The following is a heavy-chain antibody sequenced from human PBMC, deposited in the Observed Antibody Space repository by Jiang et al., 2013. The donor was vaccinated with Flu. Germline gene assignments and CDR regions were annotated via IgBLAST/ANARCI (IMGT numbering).Heavy chain of an antibody. J-gene: IGHJ6*03. CDR3: ATDQKVSDIEATGPYNYYYMAF. Sequence: GAEVKKPGATVKISCKVSGHTFSDYYMHWVKQAPGKGLEWMGLVDPEDGKPVYAEKFQGRVTLTADTSTDTAYMDLSSLRSEDTAVYYCATDQKVSDIEATGPYNYYYMAFWGKGTTVIVSS. D-gene: IGHD5-12*01. CDR1: GHTFSDYY. CDR2: VDPEDGKP. V-gene: IGHV1-69-2*01.